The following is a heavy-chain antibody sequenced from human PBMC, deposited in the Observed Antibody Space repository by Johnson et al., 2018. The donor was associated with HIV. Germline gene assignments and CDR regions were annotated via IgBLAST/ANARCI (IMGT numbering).Heavy chain of an antibody. CDR3: TTGIRSGISSLDAFDI. CDR1: GFTFSSYA. D-gene: IGHD3-3*01. CDR2: ISYDGSNK. V-gene: IGHV3-30*04. J-gene: IGHJ3*02. Sequence: QVQLVESGGGVVQPGRSLRLSCAASGFTFSSYAMHWVRQAPGKGLEWVAVISYDGSNKYYADSVPGRFTISRDNSKNTLYLQMNSLKTEDTAVYYCTTGIRSGISSLDAFDIWGQGTVVTVSS.